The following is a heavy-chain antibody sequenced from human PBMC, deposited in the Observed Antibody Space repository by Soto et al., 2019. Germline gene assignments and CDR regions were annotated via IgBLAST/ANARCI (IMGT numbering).Heavy chain of an antibody. J-gene: IGHJ4*02. V-gene: IGHV4-39*01. CDR2: IYYSGST. CDR3: ARLGRGVPGYYFDY. CDR1: GGSISSSSYY. D-gene: IGHD2-2*01. Sequence: QLQLQESGPGLVKPSETLSLTCTVSGGSISSSSYYWGWIRQPPGKGLEWIGSIYYSGSTYYNPSLKSRVTISVDTSKNQFSLKLSSVTAADTAVYYCARLGRGVPGYYFDYWGQGTLVTVSS.